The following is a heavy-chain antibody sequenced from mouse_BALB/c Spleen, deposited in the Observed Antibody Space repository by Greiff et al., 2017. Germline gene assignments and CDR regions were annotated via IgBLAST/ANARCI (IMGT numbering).Heavy chain of an antibody. CDR1: GDSITSGY. CDR2: ISYSGST. J-gene: IGHJ2*01. Sequence: VQLQQSGPSLVKPSQTLSLTCSVTGDSITSGYWNWIRNFPGNKLEYMGYISYSGSTYYNPSLKSRISITRDTSKNQYYLQLNSVTTEDTATYYCARYNTAYYGNYHFDYWGQGTTLTVSS. V-gene: IGHV3-8*02. D-gene: IGHD2-10*01. CDR3: ARYNTAYYGNYHFDY.